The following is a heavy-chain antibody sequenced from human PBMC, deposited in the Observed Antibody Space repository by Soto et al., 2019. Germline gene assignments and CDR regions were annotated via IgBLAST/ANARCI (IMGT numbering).Heavy chain of an antibody. Sequence: EVQVVESGGGLVQPGGSLRLSCAASGFTFSSNSMNWVRQAPGKGLEWISYISSSSSTIYADSVKGRFTISRDNAKNSLYLQMPSLRDEDTAVYYCARVIWSGHLTSDLWGQGTLVTVSS. D-gene: IGHD3-3*01. CDR1: GFTFSSNS. CDR2: ISSSSSTI. J-gene: IGHJ5*02. CDR3: ARVIWSGHLTSDL. V-gene: IGHV3-48*02.